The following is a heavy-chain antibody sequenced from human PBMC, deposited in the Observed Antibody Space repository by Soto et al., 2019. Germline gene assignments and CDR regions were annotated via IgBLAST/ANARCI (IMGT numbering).Heavy chain of an antibody. CDR3: AREDPLLWFGELLHNWFDP. J-gene: IGHJ5*02. Sequence: QVQLQESGPGLVKPSETLSLTCTVSGGSISSYYWSWIRQPAGKGLEWIGRIYTSGSTNYNPSLKSRVTMSVDTSKNQFSLKLSPVTAADTAVYYCAREDPLLWFGELLHNWFDPWGQGTLVTVSS. D-gene: IGHD3-10*01. CDR2: IYTSGST. CDR1: GGSISSYY. V-gene: IGHV4-4*07.